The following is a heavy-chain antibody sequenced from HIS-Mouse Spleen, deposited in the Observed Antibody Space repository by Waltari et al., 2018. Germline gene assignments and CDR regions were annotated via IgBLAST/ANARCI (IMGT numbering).Heavy chain of an antibody. V-gene: IGHV4-39*07. D-gene: IGHD6-13*01. CDR2: IYYSGST. J-gene: IGHJ2*01. CDR1: GGSISSSSYS. Sequence: QLQLQESGPGLVKPSETLSLTCTVSGGSISSSSYSWGWIRQPPGKGLEWIGSIYYSGSTYYNPSLKSRVTISVDTSKNQFSLKLSSVTAADTAVYYCAREIPYSSSWYDWYFALWGRGTLVTVSS. CDR3: AREIPYSSSWYDWYFAL.